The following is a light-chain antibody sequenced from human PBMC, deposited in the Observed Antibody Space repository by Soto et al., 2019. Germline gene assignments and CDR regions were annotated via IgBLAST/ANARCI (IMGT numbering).Light chain of an antibody. CDR3: SSYTISSTYV. Sequence: QSVLTQPPSVSGAPGQSVAISCTGTSSDVGNYNRVSWYQQPPGTAPKLMIYDVNNRPSGVPDRSSGSKSGNTASLTISGLQGEDEADYYCSSYTISSTYVFGTGTKVTVL. CDR1: SSDVGNYNR. J-gene: IGLJ1*01. V-gene: IGLV2-18*02. CDR2: DVN.